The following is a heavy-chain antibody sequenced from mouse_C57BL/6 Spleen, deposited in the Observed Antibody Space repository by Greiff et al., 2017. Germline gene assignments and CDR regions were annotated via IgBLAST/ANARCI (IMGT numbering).Heavy chain of an antibody. J-gene: IGHJ1*03. CDR3: GRDDYDGKDWDIDV. Sequence: EVKLQESGPGLVKPSQSLSLTCSVTGYSITSGYYWNWIRPFPGNKLEWMGYISYDGSHNYNPSLTNRISIPRDPYKHQFFLKMKSETTEDTATYYCGRDDYDGKDWDIDVWGTGTTVTVSS. D-gene: IGHD2-4*01. CDR1: GYSITSGYY. CDR2: ISYDGSH. V-gene: IGHV3-6*01.